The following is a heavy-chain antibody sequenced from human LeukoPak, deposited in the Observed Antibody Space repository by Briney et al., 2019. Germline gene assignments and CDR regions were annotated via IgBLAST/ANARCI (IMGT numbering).Heavy chain of an antibody. V-gene: IGHV4-31*03. J-gene: IGHJ3*02. Sequence: PSQTLSLTYSVSGDSINSGGYYWNWIRQYPGKGLEWIGYIQYSGSTHYNMSLKSRVSISLDTSKTHFSLRMTSLTAADTAVYYCARLAMVRGLDIWGPGTMVIVSS. CDR3: ARLAMVRGLDI. CDR2: IQYSGST. D-gene: IGHD3-10*01. CDR1: GDSINSGGYY.